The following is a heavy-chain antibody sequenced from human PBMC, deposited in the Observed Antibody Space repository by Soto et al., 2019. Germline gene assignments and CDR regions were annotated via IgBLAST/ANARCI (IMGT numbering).Heavy chain of an antibody. J-gene: IGHJ4*02. V-gene: IGHV1-2*02. D-gene: IGHD1-26*01. CDR3: GRGRSGELVIFY. CDR1: GYTFTGYY. CDR2: ISPQTGGT. Sequence: ASVKVSCKGSGYTFTGYYIHWVRQTPGQGPEWMGEISPQTGGTKYAQKYQGRVTMTRDTSITTVYMELSNLSPDDTAVYYCGRGRSGELVIFYWGQGTLVTVSS.